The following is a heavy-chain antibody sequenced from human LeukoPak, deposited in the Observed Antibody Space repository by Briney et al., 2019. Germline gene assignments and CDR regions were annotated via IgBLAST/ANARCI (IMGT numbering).Heavy chain of an antibody. J-gene: IGHJ4*02. CDR1: GFSFS. Sequence: GGSLRLSCAGSGFSFSHKLGPPGCREGAGVGFIHSVKGRFTISRDNARTSVYLQMNSLSAEDTALYYCARARGGGTYGYYFWGQGTLVTVSS. CDR3: ARARGGGTYGYYF. V-gene: IGHV3-48*04. D-gene: IGHD2-2*03.